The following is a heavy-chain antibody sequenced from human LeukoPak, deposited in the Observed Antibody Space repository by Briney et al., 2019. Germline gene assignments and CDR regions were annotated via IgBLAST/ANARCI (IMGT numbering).Heavy chain of an antibody. D-gene: IGHD7-27*01. CDR1: GLTFSNCW. J-gene: IGHJ3*02. CDR3: ARDRFQLTGDSVSAFDI. V-gene: IGHV3-7*01. CDR2: IQHDGSER. Sequence: GGSLRLSCTASGLTFSNCWMSWVRQAPGKGLEWVANIQHDGSERNYVDSLKGRFTISRDNAKNSLYLQMNSLRAEDTAVYYCARDRFQLTGDSVSAFDIWGQGTMVTVSA.